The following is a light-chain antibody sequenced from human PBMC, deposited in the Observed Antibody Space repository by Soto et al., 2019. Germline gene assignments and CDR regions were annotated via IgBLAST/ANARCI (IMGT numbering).Light chain of an antibody. CDR3: QQYNSYST. Sequence: DIQMTQSPSTLSASVGDRVTITCRASQTISSWLAWYQQKPGKAPKLFIYRASSLESGVPSRFSGSGSGTEFTLTISSLQPDDFATYYCQQYNSYSTFGQGTRLEIK. V-gene: IGKV1-5*03. J-gene: IGKJ5*01. CDR1: QTISSW. CDR2: RAS.